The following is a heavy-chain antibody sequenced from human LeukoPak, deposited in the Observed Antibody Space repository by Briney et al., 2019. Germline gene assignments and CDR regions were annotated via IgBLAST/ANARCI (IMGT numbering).Heavy chain of an antibody. V-gene: IGHV4-34*01. D-gene: IGHD3-9*01. CDR1: GGSFSGYY. J-gene: IGHJ3*02. CDR2: INHSGST. Sequence: SETLSLTCAVYGGSFSGYYWSWIRQPPGKGLEWIGEINHSGSTNYNPSLKSRVTIPVDTFQKQSSLKQSSVTAADTAGYYRARLSLVRYFDLRPGNAFDIWGQGTMVTVSS. CDR3: ARLSLVRYFDLRPGNAFDI.